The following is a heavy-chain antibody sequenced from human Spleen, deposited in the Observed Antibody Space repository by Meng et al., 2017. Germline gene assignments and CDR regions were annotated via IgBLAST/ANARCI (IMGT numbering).Heavy chain of an antibody. CDR3: ARGPTTMAHDFDY. V-gene: IGHV4-34*01. Sequence: QVQLQQGGAGLVKLSETLSLTCFVSGGSFSDYYWSWIRQPPGKGLEWIGEINHSGSTNYNPSLESRATISVDTSQNNLSLKLSSVTAADSAVYYCARGPTTMAHDFDYWGQGTLAPSPQ. J-gene: IGHJ4*02. D-gene: IGHD4-11*01. CDR2: INHSGST. CDR1: GGSFSDYY.